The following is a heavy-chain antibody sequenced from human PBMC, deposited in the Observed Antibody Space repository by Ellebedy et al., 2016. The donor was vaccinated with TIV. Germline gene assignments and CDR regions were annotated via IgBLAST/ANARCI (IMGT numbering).Heavy chain of an antibody. J-gene: IGHJ4*02. CDR1: GFTFSAYG. V-gene: IGHV3-30*18. Sequence: GGSLRLXXAASGFTFSAYGMHWVRQAPGKGLEWVAVISYDASSKYYADSVKGRFTISRDNSKNRLYLQLNSLRVEDTAVYYCAKRLYKIRGVYDNWGQGILVTVSS. CDR3: AKRLYKIRGVYDN. D-gene: IGHD3-10*01. CDR2: ISYDASSK.